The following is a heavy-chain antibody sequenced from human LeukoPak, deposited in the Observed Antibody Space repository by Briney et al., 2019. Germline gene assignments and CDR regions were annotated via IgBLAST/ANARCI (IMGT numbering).Heavy chain of an antibody. V-gene: IGHV3-30-3*01. CDR3: AKADSYYDSSGYYTLHAEYFQH. J-gene: IGHJ1*01. Sequence: PGRSLRLSCAASGFTFSSYAMHWVRQAPGKGLEWVAVISYDGSNKYYADSVKGRFTISRDNSKNTLYLQMNSLRAEDTAVYYCAKADSYYDSSGYYTLHAEYFQHWGQGTLVTVSS. D-gene: IGHD3-22*01. CDR2: ISYDGSNK. CDR1: GFTFSSYA.